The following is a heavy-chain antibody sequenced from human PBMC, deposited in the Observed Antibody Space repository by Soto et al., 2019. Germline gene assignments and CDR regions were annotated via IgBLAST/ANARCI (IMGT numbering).Heavy chain of an antibody. J-gene: IGHJ5*02. D-gene: IGHD3-3*01. CDR1: GFTFRSYA. V-gene: IGHV3-30-3*01. Sequence: PGGSLRLSCAASGFTFRSYAMHWVRQAPGKGLEWVAVISYDGSNKYYADSVKGRFTIPRDNSKNTLYLPMNSLRAEDTAVYYCARDVYDFWSGYYNNWFDPWGQGTLVTVSS. CDR3: ARDVYDFWSGYYNNWFDP. CDR2: ISYDGSNK.